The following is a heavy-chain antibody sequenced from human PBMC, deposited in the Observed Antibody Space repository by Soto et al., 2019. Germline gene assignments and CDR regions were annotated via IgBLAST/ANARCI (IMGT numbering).Heavy chain of an antibody. V-gene: IGHV2-5*02. CDR1: GFSLSTSGVG. D-gene: IGHD5-12*01. J-gene: IGHJ3*02. CDR3: AHRRTAEMATINDAFDI. CDR2: IYWADDK. Sequence: QITLKESGPTLVKPTQTLTLTCTFSGFSLSTSGVGVGWIRQPPGKALEWLELIYWADDKRYSPSLKSRLTITQDTSKNQVILTMTNMDPVDTATYYCAHRRTAEMATINDAFDIWGQGTLVTVSS.